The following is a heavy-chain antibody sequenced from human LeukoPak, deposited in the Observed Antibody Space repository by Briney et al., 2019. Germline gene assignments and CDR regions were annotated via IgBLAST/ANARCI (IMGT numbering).Heavy chain of an antibody. V-gene: IGHV1-8*01. CDR3: ARGGSHDTPFVFDI. J-gene: IGHJ3*02. CDR1: GYTFTSYD. Sequence: ASVKVSCKASGYTFTSYDINWVRQATGQGLEWMGWMNPNSGNTGYAQKFQGRVTMTRNTSISTAYMELSSLRSEDTAVYYCARGGSHDTPFVFDIWGQGTMVTVSS. CDR2: MNPNSGNT. D-gene: IGHD3-9*01.